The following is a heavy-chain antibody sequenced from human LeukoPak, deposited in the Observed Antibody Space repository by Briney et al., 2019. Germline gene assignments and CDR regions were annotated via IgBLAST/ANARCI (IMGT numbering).Heavy chain of an antibody. J-gene: IGHJ4*02. CDR1: GFTFSSYS. D-gene: IGHD6-13*01. CDR3: ARALAAAIFDY. Sequence: GGSLRLSCAASGFTFSSYSMNWVRQAPGKGLEWVANIKQDGSEKYYVDSVKGRFTISRDNAKNSLYLQMNSLRAEDTAVYYCARALAAAIFDYWGQGTLVTVSS. CDR2: IKQDGSEK. V-gene: IGHV3-7*01.